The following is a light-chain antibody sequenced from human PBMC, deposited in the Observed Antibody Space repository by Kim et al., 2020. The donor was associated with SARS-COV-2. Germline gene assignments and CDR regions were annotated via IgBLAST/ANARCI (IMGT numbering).Light chain of an antibody. CDR2: KAS. V-gene: IGKV1-5*03. J-gene: IGKJ2*01. CDR3: QQYNSYHYT. CDR1: QGISNY. Sequence: ASVGDRVTITCRASQGISNYLAWYQQKPGKVPKLLIYKASSLESGVPSRFSGSGSGTEFTLTISSLQPDDFATYYCQQYNSYHYTFGQGTKVDIK.